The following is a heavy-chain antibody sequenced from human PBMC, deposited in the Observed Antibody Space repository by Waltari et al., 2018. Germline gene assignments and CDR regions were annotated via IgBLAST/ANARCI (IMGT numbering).Heavy chain of an antibody. CDR1: GFPYDVFA. D-gene: IGHD3-16*01. V-gene: IGHV3-9*01. CDR3: TKDLTHTNYEGFAN. CDR2: ITWNSGKV. Sequence: EVQLVESGGALVQPGRSLRLSCATSGFPYDVFAFHWVRQVPGKGLGWVAGITWNSGKVDYAGSVKGRFAISRDNAKNLLFLQMNSLRPEDTALYYCTKDLTHTNYEGFANWGLGTLVTVSS. J-gene: IGHJ4*02.